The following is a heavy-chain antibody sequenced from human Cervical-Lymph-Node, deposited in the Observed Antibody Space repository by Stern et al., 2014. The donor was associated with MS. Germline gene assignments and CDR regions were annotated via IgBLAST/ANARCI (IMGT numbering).Heavy chain of an antibody. CDR1: GFTFGDYG. D-gene: IGHD2-21*02. V-gene: IGHV3-49*03. J-gene: IGHJ5*02. CDR2: IRGTPYGGTT. CDR3: TRTRVTDPFDP. Sequence: DQLVQSGGGLVQPGRSLRLSCTASGFTFGDYGMSWFRQAPGKGLEWVGFIRGTPYGGTTEYAASVKGSFIISRDDSKSIAYLQMNSLKTEDTAVYYCTRTRVTDPFDPWGQGTLVTVSS.